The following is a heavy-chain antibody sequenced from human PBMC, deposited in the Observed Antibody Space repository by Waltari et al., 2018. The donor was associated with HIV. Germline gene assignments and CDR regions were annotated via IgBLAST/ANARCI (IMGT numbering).Heavy chain of an antibody. CDR3: ARRYCGRACNDFYYFDL. CDR1: GGSISSSNYY. Sequence: QVQLQESGPGLVKSSQTLSLTCTVSGGSISSSNYYWSWIRRPAGKGLAWIGRVFLSGSTNYNPSLKIRISMSIDPSKNQCSLNLRSVTAEDTATYFCARRYCGRACNDFYYFDLWGRGTLVTVSS. J-gene: IGHJ2*01. D-gene: IGHD2-21*01. V-gene: IGHV4-61*02. CDR2: VFLSGST.